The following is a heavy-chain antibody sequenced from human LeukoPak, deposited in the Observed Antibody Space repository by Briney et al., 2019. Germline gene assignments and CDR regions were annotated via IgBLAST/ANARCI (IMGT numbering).Heavy chain of an antibody. CDR3: AKDSSGWYGY. Sequence: GGSLRLSCAASGFTFSSYGMHWVRQAPGKGLEWVAVISYDGSNKYYADSVKGRFTISRDNSKNTLYLQMNSLRAEDTAVYYCAKDSSGWYGYWGQGTLVTVSP. D-gene: IGHD6-19*01. J-gene: IGHJ4*02. CDR2: ISYDGSNK. CDR1: GFTFSSYG. V-gene: IGHV3-30*18.